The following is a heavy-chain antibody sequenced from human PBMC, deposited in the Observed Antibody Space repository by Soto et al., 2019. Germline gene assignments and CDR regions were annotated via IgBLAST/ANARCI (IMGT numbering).Heavy chain of an antibody. CDR1: GYTFGSYG. V-gene: IGHV1-18*01. CDR2: ISEYDGDT. D-gene: IGHD6-6*01. Sequence: QVQLVQSGAEVKKPGAAVKVSCKASGYTFGSYGINWVRQAPGQGLEWMGWISEYDGDTKYEQKFQGRVTMTTDTSTGTAYMDLRSLRSDDTAVYYCARGTSSSSLFGSLDIWGQGTMVTVSS. J-gene: IGHJ3*02. CDR3: ARGTSSSSLFGSLDI.